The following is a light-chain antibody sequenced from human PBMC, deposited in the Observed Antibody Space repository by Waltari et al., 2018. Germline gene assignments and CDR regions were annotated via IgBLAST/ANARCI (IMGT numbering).Light chain of an antibody. Sequence: HSALTQPASVSGSPGQPLPISCTGTTSDVGGYNYVSWYQQHPGKAPKLMIYDVSKRPSGVSNRFSGSKSGNTASLTISGLQAEDEADYYCSSYTSSSTWVFGGGTKLTVL. J-gene: IGLJ3*02. CDR3: SSYTSSSTWV. V-gene: IGLV2-14*01. CDR1: TSDVGGYNY. CDR2: DVS.